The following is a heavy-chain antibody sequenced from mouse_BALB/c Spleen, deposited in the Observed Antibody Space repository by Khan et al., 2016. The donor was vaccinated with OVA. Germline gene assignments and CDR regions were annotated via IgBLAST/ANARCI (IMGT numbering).Heavy chain of an antibody. CDR2: INTYTGEP. CDR3: AKPPYVSYVMVY. V-gene: IGHV9-3-1*01. D-gene: IGHD1-1*01. J-gene: IGHJ4*01. CDR1: GDTFRNYG. Sequence: QIQLVQSGPELKKPGETVKISCKASGDTFRNYGMNWVKQAPGKGLKWMGWINTYTGEPTYADDFKGRFAFSLETSASTAYLQINNLKNEDTATXFCAKPPYVSYVMVYWGQGTSVTVSS.